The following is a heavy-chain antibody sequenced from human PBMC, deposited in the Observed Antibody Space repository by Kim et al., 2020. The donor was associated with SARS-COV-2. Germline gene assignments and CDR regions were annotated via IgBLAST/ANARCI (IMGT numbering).Heavy chain of an antibody. D-gene: IGHD3-3*01. CDR1: GGSISSYY. V-gene: IGHV4-59*08. Sequence: SETLSLTCTVSGGSISSYYWSWIRQPPGKGLEWIGYIYYSGSTNYNPSLKSRVTISVDTSKNQFSLKLSSVTAADTAVYYCARTYYDFWSGYLSYFDYWG. CDR3: ARTYYDFWSGYLSYFDY. CDR2: IYYSGST. J-gene: IGHJ4*01.